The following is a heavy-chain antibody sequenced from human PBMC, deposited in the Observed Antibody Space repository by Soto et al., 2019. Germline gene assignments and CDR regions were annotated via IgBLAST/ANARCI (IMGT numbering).Heavy chain of an antibody. V-gene: IGHV1-18*04. J-gene: IGHJ6*02. Sequence: QGQLVQSGAEVKKPGASVKVSCKTSGYTFTSYGISWVRQAPGQGLEWMGWISAKKGNTKYAQKFQGRVTMTTDTSTSTGYMELRRLRSDDTAVYYCAREILSPDFYFHGMDVWGQGTTVTVSS. CDR2: ISAKKGNT. D-gene: IGHD2-15*01. CDR1: GYTFTSYG. CDR3: AREILSPDFYFHGMDV.